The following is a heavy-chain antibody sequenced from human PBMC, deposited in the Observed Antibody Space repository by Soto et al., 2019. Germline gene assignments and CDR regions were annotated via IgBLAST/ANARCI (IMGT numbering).Heavy chain of an antibody. CDR2: IYYTGST. CDR3: AGAPNWAYFDL. V-gene: IGHV4-59*01. Sequence: PSETRSLTFTLSRGYISTYYWTSPRQPPGKGLEWIGYIYYTGSTNYNPSLKTRVAISMDTSKNQFSLNLSSVTAAHTAVYYCAGAPNWAYFDLWGLGTLVTVSS. J-gene: IGHJ4*02. CDR1: RGYISTYY. D-gene: IGHD7-27*01.